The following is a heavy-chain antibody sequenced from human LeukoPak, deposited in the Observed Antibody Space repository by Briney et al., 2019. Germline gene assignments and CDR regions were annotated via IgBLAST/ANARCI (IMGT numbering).Heavy chain of an antibody. CDR3: ATRGPTTGTSYYYYGMDV. CDR2: ISAYNGNT. J-gene: IGHJ6*02. CDR1: GYTFTTYG. Sequence: ASVKVSCKASGYTFTTYGIYWVRQAPGQGLEWMGWISAYNGNTNYAQKLQGRVTMTEDTSTDTAYMELSSLRSEDTAVYYCATRGPTTGTSYYYYGMDVWGQGTTVTVSS. V-gene: IGHV1-18*01. D-gene: IGHD1-1*01.